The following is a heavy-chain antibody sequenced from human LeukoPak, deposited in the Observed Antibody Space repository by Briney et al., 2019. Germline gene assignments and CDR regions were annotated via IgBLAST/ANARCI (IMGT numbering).Heavy chain of an antibody. V-gene: IGHV4-59*01. CDR1: GGSFSGYY. J-gene: IGHJ3*02. D-gene: IGHD3-9*01. CDR2: IYYSGST. Sequence: SETLSLTCAVYGGSFSGYYWSWIRQPPGKGLEWIGYIYYSGSTNYNPSLKSRVTISVDTSKNQFSLKLSSVTAADTAVYYCARVFYDILSPGVGFDIWGQGTMVTVSS. CDR3: ARVFYDILSPGVGFDI.